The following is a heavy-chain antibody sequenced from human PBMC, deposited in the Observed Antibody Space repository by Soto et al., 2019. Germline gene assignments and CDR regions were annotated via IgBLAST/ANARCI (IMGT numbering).Heavy chain of an antibody. CDR3: AAQEAYYCSSTSCYSAFFSYGMDA. Sequence: XGSLRLSCAAAGFTFSSYAMSWVRQAPGKGLEWVSAISGSGGSTYYADSVKGRFTISRDNSKNTLYLQMNSLRAEDTAVYYCAAQEAYYCSSTSCYSAFFSYGMDAWGQGTTATVSS. J-gene: IGHJ6*02. CDR1: GFTFSSYA. CDR2: ISGSGGST. V-gene: IGHV3-23*01. D-gene: IGHD2-2*01.